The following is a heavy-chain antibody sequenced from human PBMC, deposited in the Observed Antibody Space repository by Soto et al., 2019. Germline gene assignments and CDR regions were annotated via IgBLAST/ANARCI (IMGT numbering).Heavy chain of an antibody. CDR2: IYYSGST. Sequence: SETLSLTCTVSGGSISSYYWSWIRQPPGKGLEWIGYIYYSGSTNYNPSLKSRVTISVDTSKNQFSLKLSSVTDADTAVYYCARESKYDTSGYPPWFAPWGQGTLVTVSS. CDR1: GGSISSYY. V-gene: IGHV4-59*12. D-gene: IGHD3-22*01. CDR3: ARESKYDTSGYPPWFAP. J-gene: IGHJ5*02.